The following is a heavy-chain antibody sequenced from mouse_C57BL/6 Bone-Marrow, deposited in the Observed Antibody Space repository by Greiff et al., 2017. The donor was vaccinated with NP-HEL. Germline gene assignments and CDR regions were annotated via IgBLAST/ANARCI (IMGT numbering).Heavy chain of an antibody. Sequence: EVKLVESGGGLVQSGRSLRLSCATSGFTFSDFYMEWVRQAPGKGLEWIAASRNKANDYTTEYSASVKGRFIVSRDTSQSILYLQMNALRAEDTAIYYCARDAGLPGYFDVWGTGTTVTVSS. V-gene: IGHV7-1*01. CDR3: ARDAGLPGYFDV. J-gene: IGHJ1*03. CDR2: SRNKANDYTT. CDR1: GFTFSDFY. D-gene: IGHD2-2*01.